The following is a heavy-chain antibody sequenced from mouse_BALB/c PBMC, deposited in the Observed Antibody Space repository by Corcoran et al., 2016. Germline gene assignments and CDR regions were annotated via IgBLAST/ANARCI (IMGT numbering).Heavy chain of an antibody. CDR1: GYSFTGYY. CDR2: INPYNGAT. D-gene: IGHD1-1*01. CDR3: AGDYGSSYIDY. V-gene: IGHV1-26*01. Sequence: EVQLQQSGPELVKPGASVKISCKASGYSFTGYYMHWVKQSHVKSLEWIGRINPYNGATSYNQNFKDKASLTVDKSSSTAYMELHSLTSEDSAVYYCAGDYGSSYIDYWGQGTTLTVSS. J-gene: IGHJ2*01.